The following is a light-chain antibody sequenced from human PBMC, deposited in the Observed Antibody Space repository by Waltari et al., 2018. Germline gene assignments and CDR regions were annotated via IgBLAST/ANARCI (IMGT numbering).Light chain of an antibody. J-gene: IGKJ1*01. V-gene: IGKV2-29*03. CDR2: EVS. Sequence: DIVMTQTPLSLSVTPGQPASIPCKSSQSLLHSDGKTYLYWYLQKPGQSPQRLIYEVSRRFSGVPVRFSGSGSGTDFTLKVSRLEAEDVGVYYCMQGIHLRTFGQGTKVEI. CDR3: MQGIHLRT. CDR1: QSLLHSDGKTY.